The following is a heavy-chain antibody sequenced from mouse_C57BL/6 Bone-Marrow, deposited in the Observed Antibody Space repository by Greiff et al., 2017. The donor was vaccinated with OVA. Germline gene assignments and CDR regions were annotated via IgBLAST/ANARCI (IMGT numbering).Heavy chain of an antibody. V-gene: IGHV1-81*01. J-gene: IGHJ3*01. CDR3: ARSFYGYDFAY. Sequence: QVQLMESGAELARPGASVKLSCKASGYTFTSYGMSWVQQRTGQGLEWIGAICPRSGNTYYTDKFKGKATLTADKSSSTAYMELHSLTSEDSAVYVCARSFYGYDFAYWGQGTLVTVSA. CDR1: GYTFTSYG. CDR2: ICPRSGNT. D-gene: IGHD2-9*01.